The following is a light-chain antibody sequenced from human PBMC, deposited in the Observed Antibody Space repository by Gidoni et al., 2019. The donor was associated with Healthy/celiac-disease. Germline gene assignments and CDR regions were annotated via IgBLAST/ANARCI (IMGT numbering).Light chain of an antibody. CDR3: QQSYSTPFT. CDR2: AAS. Sequence: DIQLTQSPSSLSASVGDRVTITCRASQGISSYLNWYQQKPGKAPKLLIYAASSLQSGVPSRFSGSGSGTDFTLTISSLQPEDFATYYCQQSYSTPFTFXXXTKLEIK. V-gene: IGKV1-39*01. J-gene: IGKJ2*01. CDR1: QGISSY.